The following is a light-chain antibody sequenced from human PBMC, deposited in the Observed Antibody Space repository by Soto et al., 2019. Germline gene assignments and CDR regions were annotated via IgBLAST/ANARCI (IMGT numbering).Light chain of an antibody. J-gene: IGKJ4*01. CDR1: QGISSY. V-gene: IGKV1-9*01. CDR2: AAY. Sequence: EIQLTQSPSFLSASVGDRFTITCLASQGISSYLAWYQQKPGKAPKLLIYAAYTLQSGVTSRFSGSGSGTEFTLTISSLQPEDFATYYCQQLNSYPLTVGGGTKVEIK. CDR3: QQLNSYPLT.